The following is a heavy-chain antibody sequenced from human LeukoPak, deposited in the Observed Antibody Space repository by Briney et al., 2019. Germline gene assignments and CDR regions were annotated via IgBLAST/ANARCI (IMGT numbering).Heavy chain of an antibody. V-gene: IGHV3-23*01. J-gene: IGHJ4*02. CDR1: GFTFSSYA. CDR2: ISGSGGST. Sequence: SGGSLRLSCAASGFTFSSYAMSWVRQAPGKGLEWVSAISGSGGSTYYADSVKGRFTTSRDNSKNTLYLQMNSLRAEDTAVYYCAKIPWGSYGPSGFHYWGQGTLVTVSS. D-gene: IGHD5-18*01. CDR3: AKIPWGSYGPSGFHY.